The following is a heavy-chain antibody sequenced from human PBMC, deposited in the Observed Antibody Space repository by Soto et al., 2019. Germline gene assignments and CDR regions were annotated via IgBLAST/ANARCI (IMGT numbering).Heavy chain of an antibody. CDR2: ISASGGNQ. V-gene: IGHV3-23*01. CDR3: AEGPKSTVEGDFDL. D-gene: IGHD4-17*01. J-gene: IGHJ3*01. CDR1: GFIFSTFA. Sequence: EVQPLESGGGLVQPGGSLRLSCTGSGFIFSTFAMSWVRQAPGKGLEWLSAISASGGNQDYPDSVKDRFTISRDISENTLYLRMSSLGGEATSVYHCAEGPKSTVEGDFDLWGRGTMVTVSS.